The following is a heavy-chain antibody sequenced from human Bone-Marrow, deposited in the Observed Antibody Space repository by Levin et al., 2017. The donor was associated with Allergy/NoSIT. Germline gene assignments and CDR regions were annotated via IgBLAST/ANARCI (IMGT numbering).Heavy chain of an antibody. Sequence: GSLRLSCSVSGGAITNTNYYWAWLRQPPGKGLEWIGSIFFSGSSYYDPSLKSRVTISVDSPKNQFSLKLNSVTATDTAIYYCARVTGDWNAFDIWGQGAMVTVSS. J-gene: IGHJ3*02. V-gene: IGHV4-39*01. D-gene: IGHD2-21*02. CDR3: ARVTGDWNAFDI. CDR1: GGAITNTNYY. CDR2: IFFSGSS.